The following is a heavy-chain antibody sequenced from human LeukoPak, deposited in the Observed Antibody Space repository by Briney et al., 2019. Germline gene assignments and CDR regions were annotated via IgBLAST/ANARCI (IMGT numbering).Heavy chain of an antibody. CDR2: IDRNGGST. CDR1: GFTFSDYP. Sequence: GGSLRLSCSASGFTFSDYPIHWVRQAPGKGLQYVSAIDRNGGSTYHADSVKGRFTISRDNAKNTLYLQMNSLRAEDTAVYYCARGYSYGRVEYWGQGTLVTVSS. J-gene: IGHJ4*02. CDR3: ARGYSYGRVEY. D-gene: IGHD5-18*01. V-gene: IGHV3-64*04.